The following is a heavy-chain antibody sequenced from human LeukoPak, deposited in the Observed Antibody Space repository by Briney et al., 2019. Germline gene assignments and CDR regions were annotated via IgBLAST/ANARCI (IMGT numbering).Heavy chain of an antibody. CDR2: LYTSGST. CDR1: GGSINNYF. J-gene: IGHJ3*02. CDR3: AGGGSPHI. Sequence: SETLSLTCTVSGGSINNYFLTWLRQPAGKALQWIGRLYTSGSTTYNPSLKSRVTMSLDTSMTQFSLKLKSVTAADTAVYYCAGGGSPHIWGQGTMVSVSS. D-gene: IGHD1-26*01. V-gene: IGHV4-4*07.